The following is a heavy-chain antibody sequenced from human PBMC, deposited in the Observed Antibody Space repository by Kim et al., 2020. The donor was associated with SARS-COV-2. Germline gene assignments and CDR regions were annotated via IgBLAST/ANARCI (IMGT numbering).Heavy chain of an antibody. J-gene: IGHJ4*02. Sequence: SETLSLTCTLSGGSITSSSYYWSWMRQPAGKGLEWIGRIYTSGSTNYNPSLKSRVAISVDSSKNQFSLKLTSVTAADTGVYYCASAYYYDSGGSLDYWGQGTLVTVPS. CDR2: IYTSGST. CDR1: GGSITSSSYY. V-gene: IGHV4-61*02. CDR3: ASAYYYDSGGSLDY. D-gene: IGHD3-22*01.